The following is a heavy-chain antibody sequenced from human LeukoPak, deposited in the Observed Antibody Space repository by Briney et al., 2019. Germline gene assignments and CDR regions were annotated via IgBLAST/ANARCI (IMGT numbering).Heavy chain of an antibody. D-gene: IGHD3-10*01. J-gene: IGHJ4*02. CDR2: INHSGST. CDR1: GGSFSGYY. CDR3: ARGRAYYGSGSPFDY. V-gene: IGHV4-34*01. Sequence: SETLSLTCAVYGGSFSGYYGSWIRQPPGKGLEWIGEINHSGSTNYNPSLKSRVTISVDTSKNQFSLKLSSVTAADTAVYYCARGRAYYGSGSPFDYWGQGTLVTVSS.